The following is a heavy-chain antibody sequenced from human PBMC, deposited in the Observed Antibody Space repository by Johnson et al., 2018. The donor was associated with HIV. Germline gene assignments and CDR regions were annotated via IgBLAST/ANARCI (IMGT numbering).Heavy chain of an antibody. D-gene: IGHD1-14*01. J-gene: IGHJ3*02. V-gene: IGHV3-9*01. CDR3: AKETGNDAFDI. CDR2: ISWNSGSI. Sequence: VQLVESGGGLVQPGRSLRLSCSASGFSFDDYAMHWVRQAPGKGLEWVSGISWNSGSIGYADSVKGRFTISRDNAKNSLYLQMNSLRAEDTALYYCAKETGNDAFDIWGPGTMVTVSS. CDR1: GFSFDDYA.